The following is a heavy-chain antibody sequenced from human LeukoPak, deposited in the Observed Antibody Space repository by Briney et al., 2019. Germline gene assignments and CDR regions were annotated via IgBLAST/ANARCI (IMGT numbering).Heavy chain of an antibody. J-gene: IGHJ6*02. Sequence: GGSLRLSCAASGFTFSNAWMSWVRQAPGKRLEWVGRIKSKTDGGTTDYAAPVKGRFTISRDDSKNTLYLQMNSLKTEGTAVYYCTTNVWSGLPYYYYGMDVWGQGTTVTVSS. D-gene: IGHD3-3*01. CDR1: GFTFSNAW. V-gene: IGHV3-15*01. CDR2: IKSKTDGGTT. CDR3: TTNVWSGLPYYYYGMDV.